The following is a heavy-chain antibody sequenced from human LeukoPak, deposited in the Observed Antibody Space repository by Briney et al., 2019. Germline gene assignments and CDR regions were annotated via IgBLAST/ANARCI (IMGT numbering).Heavy chain of an antibody. V-gene: IGHV4-59*01. CDR2: IYYSGST. J-gene: IGHJ5*02. D-gene: IGHD4-11*01. Sequence: PSGTLSLTCTVSGGSISSYYWSWIRQPPGKGLEWIGYIYYSGSTNYNPSLKSRVTISVDTSKNQFSLKLSSVTAADTAVYYCARDNTVTHDGWFDPWGQGTLVTVSS. CDR3: ARDNTVTHDGWFDP. CDR1: GGSISSYY.